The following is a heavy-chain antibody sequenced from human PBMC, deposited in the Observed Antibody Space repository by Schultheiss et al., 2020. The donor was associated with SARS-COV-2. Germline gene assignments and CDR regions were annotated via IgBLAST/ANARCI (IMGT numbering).Heavy chain of an antibody. CDR3: AREVLSGRFLEWLIDY. CDR2: IYSGGST. V-gene: IGHV3-53*05. Sequence: GGSLRLSCAASGFTFSSYAMSWVRQAPGKGLEWVSVIYSGGSTYYADSVKGRFTISRDNSKNTLYLQMNSLRAEDTAVYYCAREVLSGRFLEWLIDYWGQGTLVTVSS. J-gene: IGHJ4*02. D-gene: IGHD3-3*01. CDR1: GFTFSSYA.